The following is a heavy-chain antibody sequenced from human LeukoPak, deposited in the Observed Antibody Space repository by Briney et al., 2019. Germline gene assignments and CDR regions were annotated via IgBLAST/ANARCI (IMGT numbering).Heavy chain of an antibody. J-gene: IGHJ4*02. V-gene: IGHV4-4*02. CDR2: IYHSGST. CDR1: GGSISSSNW. CDR3: ARAAPEYSSAGLPLWYYFDY. D-gene: IGHD6-19*01. Sequence: SETLSLTCAVSGGSISSSNWWSWVRQPPGKGLEWIGEIYHSGSTNYNPSLKSRVTISVDKSKNQFSLKLSSVTAADTAVYYCARAAPEYSSAGLPLWYYFDYWGQGTLVTVSS.